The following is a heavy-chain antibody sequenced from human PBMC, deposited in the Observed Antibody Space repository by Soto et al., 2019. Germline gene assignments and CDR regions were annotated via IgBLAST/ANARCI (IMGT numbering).Heavy chain of an antibody. J-gene: IGHJ5*02. V-gene: IGHV4-34*01. CDR2: INHSGST. D-gene: IGHD2-2*01. CDR1: GGSFSGYY. Sequence: SETLSLTCAVYGGSFSGYYWSWIRQPPGKGLEWIGEINHSGSTNYNPSLKSRVTISVDTSKNQFSLKLSSVTAADTAVYYCARGEKEYHLPLPDNWFDPWGQGTLVTVSS. CDR3: ARGEKEYHLPLPDNWFDP.